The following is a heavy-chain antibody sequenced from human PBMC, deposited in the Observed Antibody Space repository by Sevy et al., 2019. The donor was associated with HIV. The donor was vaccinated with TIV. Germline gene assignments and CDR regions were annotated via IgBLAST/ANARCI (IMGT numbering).Heavy chain of an antibody. CDR3: ARQMYSSSWYRRGAFDI. Sequence: GESLKISCKGSGYSFTSYWIGWVRQMPGKGLEWMGIIYPGDSDTRYSPSFQGQVTISADKSISTAYLQWSSLKASDTAMYYSARQMYSSSWYRRGAFDIWGQGTMVTVSS. CDR1: GYSFTSYW. D-gene: IGHD6-13*01. J-gene: IGHJ3*02. V-gene: IGHV5-51*01. CDR2: IYPGDSDT.